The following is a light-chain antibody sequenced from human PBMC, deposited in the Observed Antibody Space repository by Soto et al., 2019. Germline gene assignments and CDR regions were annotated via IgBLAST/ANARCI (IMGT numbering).Light chain of an antibody. J-gene: IGKJ4*01. Sequence: EVVMTQSPATLSVSPGERVTFSCRASQSVTTNLAWYQHKPGQSPRLLISDASTGASGIPPRFSGSGSGTEFTLTIDRLQSADFAVYYCQPYDRWPVTFGGGTKVEIK. CDR1: QSVTTN. CDR3: QPYDRWPVT. V-gene: IGKV3-15*01. CDR2: DAS.